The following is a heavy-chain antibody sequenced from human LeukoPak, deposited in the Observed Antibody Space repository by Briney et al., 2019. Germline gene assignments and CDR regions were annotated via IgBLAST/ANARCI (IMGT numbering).Heavy chain of an antibody. J-gene: IGHJ4*02. CDR2: ISGSGGST. CDR3: AKYSCSSTSCYAGGGDIDY. D-gene: IGHD2-2*01. Sequence: GGSLRLSCAASGFTFSSYAMSWVRQAPGKGLEWVSAISGSGGSTYYADSVKGRFTISRDNSKNTLYLQMNSLRAEDTAVYYCAKYSCSSTSCYAGGGDIDYWGQGTLVTVSS. V-gene: IGHV3-23*01. CDR1: GFTFSSYA.